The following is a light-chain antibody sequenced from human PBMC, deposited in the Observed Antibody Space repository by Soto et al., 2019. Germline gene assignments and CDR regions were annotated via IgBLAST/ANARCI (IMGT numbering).Light chain of an antibody. V-gene: IGKV4-1*01. CDR3: QQFYDSPWT. J-gene: IGKJ1*01. CDR2: WAT. Sequence: DIVMTQSPDSLAVSLGERATINCRSSQSLVHKTNYKNYLAWYQQKPGQPPKVLIYWATTRESGVPDRFSGSGSGTDFDLTISGLQAEDVAVYYCQQFYDSPWTFGQGTNVEIK. CDR1: QSLVHKTNYKNY.